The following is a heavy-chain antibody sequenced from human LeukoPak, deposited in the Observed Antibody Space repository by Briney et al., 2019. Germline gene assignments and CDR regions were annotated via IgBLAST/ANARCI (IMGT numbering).Heavy chain of an antibody. CDR1: GFTFSSYW. J-gene: IGHJ4*02. CDR3: ARVFLYYYGSGSYSDY. Sequence: PGGSLRLSCAASGFTFSSYWMHWVRQAPGKGLVWVSRINSDGSSTSYADSVKGRFTISRDNAKNTLYLQMNGLRAEDTAVYYCARVFLYYYGSGSYSDYWGQGTRVTVSS. V-gene: IGHV3-74*01. CDR2: INSDGSST. D-gene: IGHD3-10*01.